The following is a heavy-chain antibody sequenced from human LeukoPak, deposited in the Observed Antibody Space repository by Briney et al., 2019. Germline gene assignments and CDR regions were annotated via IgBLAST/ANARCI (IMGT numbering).Heavy chain of an antibody. Sequence: GGSLRLSCAASGFTFSSYTMNWVRQAPGKGLEWVSFISTSSSYIYYADSVKGRFTISRDNAKNSLYLQMNSLRAEDTAVYYCARESRGYDILTGKYHRGYYSYYMDVWGKGTTVTVSS. CDR2: ISTSSSYI. D-gene: IGHD3-9*01. CDR1: GFTFSSYT. J-gene: IGHJ6*03. V-gene: IGHV3-21*01. CDR3: ARESRGYDILTGKYHRGYYSYYMDV.